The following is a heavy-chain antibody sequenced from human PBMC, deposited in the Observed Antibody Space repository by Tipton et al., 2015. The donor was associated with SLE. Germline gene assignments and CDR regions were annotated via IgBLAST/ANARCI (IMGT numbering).Heavy chain of an antibody. D-gene: IGHD4-11*01. CDR1: GGSISSGDYY. CDR3: ARYPESNYHWFGP. CDR2: IYYSGST. J-gene: IGHJ5*02. Sequence: TLSLTCTVSGGSISSGDYYWSWIRQPPGKGLEWIGYIYYSGSTYYNPSLKSRVTISVDTSKHQFSLKVTSVTAADTAVYYCARYPESNYHWFGPWGQGALVTVSS. V-gene: IGHV4-30-4*01.